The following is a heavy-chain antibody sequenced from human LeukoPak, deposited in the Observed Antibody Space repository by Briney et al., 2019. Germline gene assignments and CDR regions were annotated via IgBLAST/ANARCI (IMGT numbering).Heavy chain of an antibody. CDR3: AREPRDSSGSDY. J-gene: IGHJ4*02. D-gene: IGHD6-19*01. Sequence: ASVKVSCKASGYTFTGYYMHWVREAPGQGLEWMGWINPNTGGTNYAQRFKGRVTMTRDTSINTAYMELSRLRSDDTAVYYCAREPRDSSGSDYWGQRAPVTVSS. CDR1: GYTFTGYY. V-gene: IGHV1-2*02. CDR2: INPNTGGT.